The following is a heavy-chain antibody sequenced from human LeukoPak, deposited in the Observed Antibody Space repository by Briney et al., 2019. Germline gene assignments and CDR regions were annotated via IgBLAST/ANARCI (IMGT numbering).Heavy chain of an antibody. J-gene: IGHJ4*02. V-gene: IGHV3-53*01. CDR2: LYSDGTT. Sequence: PGGSLRLSCSASGFIVSDNYMSWVRRAPGKGLEWVSVLYSDGTTYYTDSVKGRFTISRDNSRNTLYLQMNNLRAEDTAVYYCARAAYDTNGFTANHDYWGQGTLVTVSS. CDR3: ARAAYDTNGFTANHDY. D-gene: IGHD2-8*01. CDR1: GFIVSDNY.